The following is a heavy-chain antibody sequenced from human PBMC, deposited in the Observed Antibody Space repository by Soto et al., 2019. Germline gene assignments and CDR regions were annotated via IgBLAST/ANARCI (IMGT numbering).Heavy chain of an antibody. Sequence: SETLSLTCAFSSYSVSDNSWWVWVRQPPGKGLEWIGEVYRTGSTNYNPSLKSRVTVSMDKSKNLFSLRLFFVTAADTAVYYCARVNLAAAGEFDYWGQGALVTVSS. CDR2: VYRTGST. J-gene: IGHJ4*02. D-gene: IGHD6-13*01. CDR3: ARVNLAAAGEFDY. CDR1: SYSVSDNSW. V-gene: IGHV4-4*02.